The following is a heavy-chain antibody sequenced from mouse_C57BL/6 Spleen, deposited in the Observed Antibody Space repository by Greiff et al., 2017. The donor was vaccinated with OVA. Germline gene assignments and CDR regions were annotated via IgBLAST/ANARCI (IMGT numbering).Heavy chain of an antibody. CDR3: ARYYYGSSFYAMDY. D-gene: IGHD1-1*01. CDR1: GYTFTSYT. V-gene: IGHV1-4*01. J-gene: IGHJ4*01. Sequence: VQLKESGAELARPGASVKMSCKASGYTFTSYTMHWVKQRPGQGLEWIGYINPSSGYTKYNQKFKDKATLTADKSSSTAYMQLSSLTSEDSAVYYCARYYYGSSFYAMDYWGQGTSVTVSS. CDR2: INPSSGYT.